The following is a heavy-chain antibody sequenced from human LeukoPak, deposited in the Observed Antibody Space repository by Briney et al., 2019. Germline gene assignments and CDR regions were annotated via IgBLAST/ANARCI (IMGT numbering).Heavy chain of an antibody. D-gene: IGHD5-24*01. CDR2: ISPSGGST. CDR3: ARDNSVRDEAWWFNP. Sequence: ASVKVSCRAFGYTFTSNYMHWVRQAPGQGPEWMGVISPSGGSTTYAQKFQGRLTLTRDMSASTDYLELSSLRSEDTAVYYCARDNSVRDEAWWFNPWGQGTLVTVSS. V-gene: IGHV1-46*01. CDR1: GYTFTSNY. J-gene: IGHJ5*02.